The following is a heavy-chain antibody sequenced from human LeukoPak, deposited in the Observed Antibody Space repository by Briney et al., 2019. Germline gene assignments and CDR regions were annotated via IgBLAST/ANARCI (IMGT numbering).Heavy chain of an antibody. CDR3: ARDPGGYDYRFDP. CDR1: GYTFTSYG. Sequence: ASVKVSCKASGYTFTSYGISWVRQAPGQGLEWMGWISAYNGNTNYAQKFQGRVTMTRDTSISTAYMELSRLRSDDTAVYYCARDPGGYDYRFDPWGQGTLVTVSS. V-gene: IGHV1-18*01. J-gene: IGHJ5*02. CDR2: ISAYNGNT. D-gene: IGHD5-12*01.